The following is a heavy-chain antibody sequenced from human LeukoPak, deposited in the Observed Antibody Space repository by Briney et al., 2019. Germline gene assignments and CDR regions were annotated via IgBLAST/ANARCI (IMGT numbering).Heavy chain of an antibody. D-gene: IGHD2-2*01. V-gene: IGHV3-73*01. CDR2: IRSRRDNYAT. CDR3: SRQTVSCHDF. CDR1: GFSLSDSH. Sequence: GASLRLSCAASGFSLSDSHMHWVCQAPGKGLEWVGHIRSRRDNYATAYGVSVQGRFTISRDDSNNMAYLQMNSLTADDTAVYYCSRQTVSCHDFWGQGTLVTVSS. J-gene: IGHJ4*02.